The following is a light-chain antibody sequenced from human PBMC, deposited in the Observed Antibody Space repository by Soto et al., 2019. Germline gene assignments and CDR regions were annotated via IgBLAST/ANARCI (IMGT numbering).Light chain of an antibody. CDR3: SSYTSSSNPGVV. J-gene: IGLJ2*01. CDR1: NSVVGGYNY. Sequence: QSALTQPVSVSGSPGQSITISCTGTNSVVGGYNYVSWYQQHPGKAPKLMIYDVSNRPSGVSNRFSGSKSGNTASLTISGLKAEDAADYYCSSYTSSSNPGVVFGGGTKVTV. CDR2: DVS. V-gene: IGLV2-14*01.